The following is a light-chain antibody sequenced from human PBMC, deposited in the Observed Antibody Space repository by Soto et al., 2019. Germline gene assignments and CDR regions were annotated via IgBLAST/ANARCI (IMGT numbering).Light chain of an antibody. CDR3: QQLKTYPFT. Sequence: AIQLTQSPSSLSASVGDRVSITCRASQGISSALAWYQHKPGKAPKILIYDASSLQSGVPSRFSGSESGTECTRPVSSLQPEDVATYYCQQLKTYPFTFGQGTRLEIK. J-gene: IGKJ5*01. CDR2: DAS. CDR1: QGISSA. V-gene: IGKV1-13*02.